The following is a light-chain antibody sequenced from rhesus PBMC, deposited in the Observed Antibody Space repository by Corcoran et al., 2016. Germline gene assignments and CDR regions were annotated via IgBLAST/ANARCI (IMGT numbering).Light chain of an antibody. CDR3: HQHSGYPVT. J-gene: IGKJ4*01. V-gene: IGKV1S14*01. CDR1: QDITNY. Sequence: DIQMTQSPSSLSASIGDTVTISCRASQDITNYLAWYQQKPGKVPKPLIYFATNLESGVPSRFNGSGSGTDFTLTISSRQPEDFATYYCHQHSGYPVTFGGGTKV. CDR2: FAT.